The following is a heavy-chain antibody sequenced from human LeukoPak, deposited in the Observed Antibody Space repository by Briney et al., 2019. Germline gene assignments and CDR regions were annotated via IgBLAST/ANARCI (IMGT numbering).Heavy chain of an antibody. Sequence: PSETLPLTCTVSADSSSSDYWSWIRQPPGKGLEWIGYIYYSGSTNYNPSLKSRVTISVDTSKNQFSLRLSSVTAADTAFYYCARMTTGCSGGTCYYLIDYWGQGTLVTVSS. J-gene: IGHJ4*02. V-gene: IGHV4-59*13. CDR2: IYYSGST. CDR3: ARMTTGCSGGTCYYLIDY. CDR1: ADSSSSDY. D-gene: IGHD2-15*01.